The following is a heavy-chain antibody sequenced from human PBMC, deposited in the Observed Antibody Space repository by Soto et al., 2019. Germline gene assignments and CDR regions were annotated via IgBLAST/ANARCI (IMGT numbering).Heavy chain of an antibody. CDR1: GGTFSSYA. D-gene: IGHD3-22*01. CDR3: ARDGRYGDSSGYYPCDY. CDR2: IIPIFGTA. V-gene: IGHV1-69*13. J-gene: IGHJ4*02. Sequence: SVKVSCKASGGTFSSYAISWVRQAPGQGLEWMGGIIPIFGTANYAQKLQGRVTITADESTSTAYMKLSSLRSEDTAVYYCARDGRYGDSSGYYPCDYWGQGTLVTVSS.